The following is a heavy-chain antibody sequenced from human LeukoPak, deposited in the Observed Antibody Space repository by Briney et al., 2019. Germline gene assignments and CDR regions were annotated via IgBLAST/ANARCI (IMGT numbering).Heavy chain of an antibody. V-gene: IGHV3-23*01. CDR1: GFTFSSYA. CDR2: ISGSGGST. D-gene: IGHD3-3*01. CDR3: AKDLGDFWSGYLDY. Sequence: GGSLRLSCAASGFTFSSYAMSWVRQAPEKGLEWVSAISGSGGSTYYADSVKGRFTISRDNSKNTLYLQMNSLRPEDMAVYYCAKDLGDFWSGYLDYWGQGTLVTVSS. J-gene: IGHJ4*02.